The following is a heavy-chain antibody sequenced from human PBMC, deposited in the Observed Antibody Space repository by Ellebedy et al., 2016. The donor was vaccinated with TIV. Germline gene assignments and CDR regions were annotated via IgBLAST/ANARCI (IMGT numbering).Heavy chain of an antibody. Sequence: GESLKISCAASGFTLSDHYMDWVRQAPGKGLAWVGRSKHKPANYATDYAASVNGRFTISRDDSRSSLHMQMDSLKIEDTAVYHCVCFLSGRVYWGQGTLVTVSS. CDR2: SKHKPANYAT. CDR3: VCFLSGRVY. CDR1: GFTLSDHY. J-gene: IGHJ4*02. V-gene: IGHV3-72*01. D-gene: IGHD3-10*01.